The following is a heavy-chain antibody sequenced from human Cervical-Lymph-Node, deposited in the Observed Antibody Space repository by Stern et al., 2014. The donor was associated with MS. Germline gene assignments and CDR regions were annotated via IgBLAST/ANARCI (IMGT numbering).Heavy chain of an antibody. CDR3: GRESYCSSTSCYYYYGMDV. Sequence: QVQLVESGGSVVQPGRSLRLSCAASGFTFSTYAMHWVRQAPGKGLEWVAIISFDGRDKYFADSVKGRFTISRDNSKNTLYLQMDSLRTEDTAVYYCGRESYCSSTSCYYYYGMDVWGQGTTVTVSS. D-gene: IGHD2-2*01. CDR2: ISFDGRDK. J-gene: IGHJ6*02. CDR1: GFTFSTYA. V-gene: IGHV3-30*04.